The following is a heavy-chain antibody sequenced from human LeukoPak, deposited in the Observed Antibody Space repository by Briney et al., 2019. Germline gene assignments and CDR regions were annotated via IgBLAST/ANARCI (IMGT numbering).Heavy chain of an antibody. V-gene: IGHV3-23*01. CDR2: IRGSGDST. J-gene: IGHJ6*02. CDR3: AKDLVIVLEPGPPYYYYGMVV. Sequence: GGSLRLSCAASGFTFSSYAMSWVRRAPGKGLEWVSGIRGSGDSTYYTDSVKGRFTISRDNSKNTLFLQMNSLRAGDTAVYFCAKDLVIVLEPGPPYYYYGMVVWGQGTTVTVS. CDR1: GFTFSSYA. D-gene: IGHD2-2*03.